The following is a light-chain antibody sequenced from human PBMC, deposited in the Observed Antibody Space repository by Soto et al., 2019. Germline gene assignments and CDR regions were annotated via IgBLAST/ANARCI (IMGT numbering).Light chain of an antibody. CDR2: DVT. V-gene: IGLV2-8*01. J-gene: IGLJ2*01. Sequence: QSALTQPPSASGSPGQSVTISCTGASSDVGGYNFVSWYQHHPGKAPRLMIYDVTQRPSGVPDRFSGSKSGNTASLTVSGLQVDDEAYYYGSSYAGSSIPVAFGGGTKVTVL. CDR3: SSYAGSSIPVA. CDR1: SSDVGGYNF.